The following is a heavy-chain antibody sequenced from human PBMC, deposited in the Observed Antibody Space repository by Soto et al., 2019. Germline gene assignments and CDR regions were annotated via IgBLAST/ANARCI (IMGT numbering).Heavy chain of an antibody. Sequence: ASVKVSCKASGYTFTSYGLSWVRQAPGQGLEWMAWISTYNGNTNYAQKFQGRVTISTETSTSTAYMELSSLRSEDTAVYYCARVGDEAHFDYWGQGTLVTVSS. V-gene: IGHV1-18*01. CDR3: ARVGDEAHFDY. J-gene: IGHJ4*02. CDR1: GYTFTSYG. CDR2: ISTYNGNT. D-gene: IGHD3-3*01.